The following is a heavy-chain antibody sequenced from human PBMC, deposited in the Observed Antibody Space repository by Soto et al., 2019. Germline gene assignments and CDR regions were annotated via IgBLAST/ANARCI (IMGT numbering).Heavy chain of an antibody. CDR2: IYYSGST. D-gene: IGHD4-17*01. CDR1: GGSICSYY. Sequence: PSETLSLTCTVSGGSICSYYWSWIRQPPGKGLEWIGYIYYSGSTNYNPSLKSRVTISVDTSKNQFSLKLSSVTAADTAVYYCARVAKRALDDYGDYLISQEYYYYMDVWGKGTTVTVS. J-gene: IGHJ6*03. V-gene: IGHV4-59*01. CDR3: ARVAKRALDDYGDYLISQEYYYYMDV.